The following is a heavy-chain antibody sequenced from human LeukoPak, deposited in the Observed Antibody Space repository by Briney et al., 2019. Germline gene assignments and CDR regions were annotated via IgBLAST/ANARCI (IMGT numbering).Heavy chain of an antibody. V-gene: IGHV3-23*01. D-gene: IGHD2-8*02. CDR3: KKGMYFYHTGGKFAS. Sequence: GGSLRLSCAASGFTLGDFAMSWVRQAPGRGLEWVSTSSNTDNGTYSAHSVRGRFTISRDNWRKTLYLQMESLSAEDTAIYYCKKGMYFYHTGGKFASWGQGTLVTVSS. J-gene: IGHJ5*01. CDR2: SSNTDNGT. CDR1: GFTLGDFA.